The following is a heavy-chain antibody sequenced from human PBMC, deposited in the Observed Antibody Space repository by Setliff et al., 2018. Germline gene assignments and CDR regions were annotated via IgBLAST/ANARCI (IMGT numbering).Heavy chain of an antibody. J-gene: IGHJ4*02. CDR3: ARGGTYRYFDY. CDR2: IHFNEDTNEDT. Sequence: SETLSLTCKVSGASVSSLYWNWIRQPPGKGLEWIGYIHFNEDTNEDTKYNASLKSRISISLDTPKNQFSLHLKSVTAADAAIYYCARGGTYRYFDYWGQGTLVTVSS. V-gene: IGHV4-59*02. CDR1: GASVSSLY.